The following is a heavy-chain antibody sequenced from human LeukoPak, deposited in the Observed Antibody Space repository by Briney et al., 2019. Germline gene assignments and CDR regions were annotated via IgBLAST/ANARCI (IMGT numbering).Heavy chain of an antibody. J-gene: IGHJ3*01. Sequence: SVKVSCKASGISFPTSAVQWVRQARGQRLEWMGWIVLGSDNTDYAQKFQQRVTFTRDMSTTTAYMELCSLRSDDTAVYYCAAGSDLYGFDLWGQGTMVTVSS. CDR2: IVLGSDNT. V-gene: IGHV1-58*01. CDR1: GISFPTSA. CDR3: AAGSDLYGFDL.